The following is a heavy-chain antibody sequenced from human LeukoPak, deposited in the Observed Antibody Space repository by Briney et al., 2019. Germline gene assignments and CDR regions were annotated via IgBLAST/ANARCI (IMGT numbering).Heavy chain of an antibody. CDR3: TRDQTPYY. J-gene: IGHJ4*02. V-gene: IGHV3-49*04. Sequence: GALRLPCTASGFTFGDYAMTWVRQAPGKGLEWVGFIRSKAYGGTTEYAASVKGRFTISRDDSKSIAYLQMNSLKTEDTAVYYCTRDQTPYYWGQGTLVTVSS. CDR2: IRSKAYGGTT. CDR1: GFTFGDYA.